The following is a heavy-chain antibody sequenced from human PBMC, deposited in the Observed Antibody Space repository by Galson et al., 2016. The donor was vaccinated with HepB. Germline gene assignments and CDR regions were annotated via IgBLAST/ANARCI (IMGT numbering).Heavy chain of an antibody. CDR2: INYSRSA. Sequence: LSLTCSVSGGSISSRTYFWAWIRQPPGKGLERIGSINYSRSAYYNPSLKSRVTMSGATSNNQFSLNLSSVTAADTAVYYCATELFRVHYFDYWGQGTLVTVSS. CDR3: ATELFRVHYFDY. J-gene: IGHJ4*02. CDR1: GGSISSRTYF. V-gene: IGHV4-39*01. D-gene: IGHD3-10*01.